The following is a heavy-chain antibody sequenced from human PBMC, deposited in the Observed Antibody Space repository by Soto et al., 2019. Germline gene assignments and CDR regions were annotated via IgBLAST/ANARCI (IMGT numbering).Heavy chain of an antibody. Sequence: ASVKVSSKASGYTFTSYDINWVRQATGQGLEWMGWMNPNSGNTGYAQKFQGRVTMTRNTSISTAYMELSSLRSEDTAVYYCAREGGLERAGPDYYYYYGMDVWGQGTTVTVAS. J-gene: IGHJ6*02. CDR3: AREGGLERAGPDYYYYYGMDV. D-gene: IGHD6-19*01. CDR1: GYTFTSYD. V-gene: IGHV1-8*01. CDR2: MNPNSGNT.